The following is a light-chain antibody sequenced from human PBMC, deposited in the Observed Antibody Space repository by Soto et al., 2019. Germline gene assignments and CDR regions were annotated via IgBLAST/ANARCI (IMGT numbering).Light chain of an antibody. CDR1: QSVGSW. CDR3: QQYDDYSWKT. J-gene: IGKJ1*01. Sequence: DIQLTQSPSTLSASVGDRVTITCRASQSVGSWLAWYQQRPGKAPRLLIYDASSLDSGVPARFSGSGSGTEFTLTVSSLQPDEFATYYCQQYDDYSWKTFGQGTKV. CDR2: DAS. V-gene: IGKV1-5*01.